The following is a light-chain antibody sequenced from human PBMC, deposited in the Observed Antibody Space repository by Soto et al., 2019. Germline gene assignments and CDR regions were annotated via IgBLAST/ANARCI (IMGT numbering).Light chain of an antibody. CDR1: SSNIGSNT. CDR3: AAWGDSLNGLYV. V-gene: IGLV1-44*01. CDR2: SNN. Sequence: QSVLTQPPSASGTPGQRVTISCSGSSSNIGSNTVNWYQQLPGTAPKLLIYSNNQRPSGVPDRFSGSKSGTPASLAISGLQSEDEADYYCAAWGDSLNGLYVFGTGTKVTVL. J-gene: IGLJ1*01.